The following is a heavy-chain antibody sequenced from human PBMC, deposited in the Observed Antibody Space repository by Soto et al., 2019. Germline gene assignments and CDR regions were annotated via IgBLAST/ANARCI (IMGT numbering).Heavy chain of an antibody. Sequence: PSETLSLTCTVSGGSISSYYWSWVRQPPGKGLEWIGYIYYSGSTNYNPSLKGRVTISVDTSKNQFSLKLSSVTAADTAVYYCAGCGGDCYGYPSFDYWGQGTLVTVSS. CDR2: IYYSGST. J-gene: IGHJ4*02. CDR3: AGCGGDCYGYPSFDY. D-gene: IGHD2-21*02. CDR1: GGSISSYY. V-gene: IGHV4-59*01.